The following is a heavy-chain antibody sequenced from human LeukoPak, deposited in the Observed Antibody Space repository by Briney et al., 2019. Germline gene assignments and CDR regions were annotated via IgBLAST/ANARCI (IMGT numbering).Heavy chain of an antibody. CDR2: IIPIFGTA. Sequence: ASVKVSSKASGGTFSSYAISWVRQAPGQGLEWMGGIIPIFGTANYAQKFQGRVTITADKSTSTAYMELSSLRSEDTAVYYCARDDSGGWYGHGRIFDYWGQGTLVTVSS. V-gene: IGHV1-69*06. J-gene: IGHJ4*02. CDR3: ARDDSGGWYGHGRIFDY. CDR1: GGTFSSYA. D-gene: IGHD6-19*01.